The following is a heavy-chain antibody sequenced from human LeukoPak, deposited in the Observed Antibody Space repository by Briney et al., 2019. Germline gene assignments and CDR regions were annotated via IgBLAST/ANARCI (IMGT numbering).Heavy chain of an antibody. V-gene: IGHV3-74*01. D-gene: IGHD6-13*01. CDR1: GFTFSSYW. J-gene: IGHJ3*02. CDR3: ALRRYSSSPSAFDI. Sequence: PGGSLRLSCAASGFTFSSYWMHWVRQAPGKGLVWVSRINSDGSSTSYADSVKGRFTISRDNAKNTLYLQMNSLRAEDTAVYYCALRRYSSSPSAFDIWGQGTMVTVSS. CDR2: INSDGSST.